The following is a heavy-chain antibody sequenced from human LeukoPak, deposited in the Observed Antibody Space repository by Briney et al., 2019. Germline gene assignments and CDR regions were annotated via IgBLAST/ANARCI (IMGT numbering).Heavy chain of an antibody. CDR1: GFTFSSYA. Sequence: PGGSLRLSCAASGFTFSSYAMSWVRQAPGKGLEWVSAITGNGANTFYADSVKGRFTISRDNPKNTMYLQMNSLRAEDTALYYCARDRSGSYPNWFDPWGQGTLVTVSS. V-gene: IGHV3-23*01. J-gene: IGHJ5*02. D-gene: IGHD3-10*01. CDR2: ITGNGANT. CDR3: ARDRSGSYPNWFDP.